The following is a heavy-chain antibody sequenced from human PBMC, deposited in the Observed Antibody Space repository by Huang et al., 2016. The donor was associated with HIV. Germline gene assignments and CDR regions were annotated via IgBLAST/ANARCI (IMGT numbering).Heavy chain of an antibody. CDR1: GGSFSDFF. J-gene: IGHJ4*02. D-gene: IGHD6-13*01. Sequence: QVQLHQWGAGLLRPSETLSLNCAVYGGSFSDFFVSWIRQSQGKGLEWIGEINHRRQSNDNPSLKSRVTIAVDPSKKQFSLKLKSVTAADTSIYYCARGRGSSWSLFDNWGQGSLITVLS. V-gene: IGHV4-34*01. CDR2: INHRRQS. CDR3: ARGRGSSWSLFDN.